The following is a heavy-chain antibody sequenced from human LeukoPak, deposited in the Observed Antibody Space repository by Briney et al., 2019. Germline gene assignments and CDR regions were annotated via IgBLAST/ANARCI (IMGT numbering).Heavy chain of an antibody. CDR3: ARRDSYGYDAFDI. CDR1: GYIFSSYW. V-gene: IGHV5-51*01. CDR2: IYPGDSDT. Sequence: GESLKISCKGSGYIFSSYWVGWVRQMPGKGLEWMGIIYPGDSDTRYSPSFQGQVTISADKSISTAYLQWSSLKASDTAMYYCARRDSYGYDAFDIWGQGTMVTVSS. D-gene: IGHD4-17*01. J-gene: IGHJ3*02.